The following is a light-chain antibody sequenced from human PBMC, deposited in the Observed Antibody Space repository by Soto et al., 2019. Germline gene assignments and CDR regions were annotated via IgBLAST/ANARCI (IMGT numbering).Light chain of an antibody. CDR2: DAS. J-gene: IGKJ4*01. V-gene: IGKV1-33*01. Sequence: DIQMTQSPSSLSASVGDRVTITCQASQDITKYLNWYRQKPGKAPNLLIYDASKLKTGVPSRVSGTGSGTYITLTSSSLQPEDIATYFCQQYENLPPTFGGGTRVEIK. CDR3: QQYENLPPT. CDR1: QDITKY.